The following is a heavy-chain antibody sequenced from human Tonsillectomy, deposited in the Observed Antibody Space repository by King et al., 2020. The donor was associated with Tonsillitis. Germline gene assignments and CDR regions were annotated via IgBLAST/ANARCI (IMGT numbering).Heavy chain of an antibody. D-gene: IGHD2-2*01. CDR1: GFTFSSYE. CDR3: AGSYQLLSSNWFDP. J-gene: IGHJ5*02. V-gene: IGHV3-48*03. CDR2: ISSSGSTI. Sequence: VQLVESGGGLVQPGGSLRLSCAASGFTFSSYEMNWVRQAPGKGLEWVSYISSSGSTIYYADSVKGRFTISRDNAKNSLYLQMNSLRAEDTAVYYCAGSYQLLSSNWFDPWGHGTLVTVSS.